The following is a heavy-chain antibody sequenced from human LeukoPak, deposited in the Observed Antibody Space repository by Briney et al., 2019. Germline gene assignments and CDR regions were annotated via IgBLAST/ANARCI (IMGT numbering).Heavy chain of an antibody. V-gene: IGHV1-18*01. CDR2: ISAYNGNT. Sequence: GASVKVSCKASGYTFTSYGISWERQAPGQGLEWMGWISAYNGNTNYAQKLQGRVTMTTDTSTSTAYMELRSLRSDDTAVYYCAREPLGYCSSTSCAVPVDYWGQGTLVTVSS. CDR3: AREPLGYCSSTSCAVPVDY. D-gene: IGHD2-2*01. CDR1: GYTFTSYG. J-gene: IGHJ4*02.